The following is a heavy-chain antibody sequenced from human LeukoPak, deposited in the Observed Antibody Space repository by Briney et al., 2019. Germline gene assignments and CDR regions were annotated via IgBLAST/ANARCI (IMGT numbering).Heavy chain of an antibody. CDR3: ARVMGYYYGSGSYYSNWFDP. J-gene: IGHJ5*02. D-gene: IGHD3-10*01. V-gene: IGHV3-7*01. CDR2: INQDGSEK. CDR1: KFTFGLHW. Sequence: GGSLRLSCAVSKFTFGLHWMTWVRQAPGKGLEWVANINQDGSEKYYVDSVKGRFTISRDNGKNSLYLQMDSLRAEDTAVYYCARVMGYYYGSGSYYSNWFDPWGQGTLVTVSS.